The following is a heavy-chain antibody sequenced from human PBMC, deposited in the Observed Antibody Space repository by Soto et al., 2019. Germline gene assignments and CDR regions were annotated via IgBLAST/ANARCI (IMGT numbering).Heavy chain of an antibody. CDR1: GGSISSSSYY. Sequence: SETLSLTCTVSGGSISSSSYYWGWIRQPPGKGLEWIGSIYYSGSTYYNPSLKSRVTISVDTSKNQFSLKLSSVTAADTAVYYCASYIVRPSNFDYWGQGTLVTVSS. V-gene: IGHV4-39*01. J-gene: IGHJ4*02. CDR3: ASYIVRPSNFDY. CDR2: IYYSGST. D-gene: IGHD2-8*01.